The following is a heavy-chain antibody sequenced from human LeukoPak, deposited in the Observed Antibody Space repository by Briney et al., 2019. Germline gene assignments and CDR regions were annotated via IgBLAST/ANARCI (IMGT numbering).Heavy chain of an antibody. D-gene: IGHD4-17*01. CDR3: VRVFRDYVEAFDI. V-gene: IGHV3-66*01. CDR1: GFTVSSNY. CDR2: IYSGGST. Sequence: GGSLRLSCAASGFTVSSNYMSWVRQAPGKGLEWVSVIYSGGSTYYADSVKGRFTISRDNSKNTLYLQMNSLRAEDTAVYYCVRVFRDYVEAFDIWGQGTMVTVSS. J-gene: IGHJ3*02.